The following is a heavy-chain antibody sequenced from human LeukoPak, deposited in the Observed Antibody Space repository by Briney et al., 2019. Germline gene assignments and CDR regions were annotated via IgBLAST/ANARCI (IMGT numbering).Heavy chain of an antibody. D-gene: IGHD3-10*01. CDR2: VTSTSNHI. V-gene: IGHV3-21*01. J-gene: IGHJ4*02. Sequence: GGSLRLSCVASGFTFSTYDMNWVRQAPGKGLEWVSAVTSTSNHINYADSVKGRFTISRDSANNSLYLQMNSLRAEDTAVYYCARVYSANGYGSGYYDYWGQGTLVTVSS. CDR1: GFTFSTYD. CDR3: ARVYSANGYGSGYYDY.